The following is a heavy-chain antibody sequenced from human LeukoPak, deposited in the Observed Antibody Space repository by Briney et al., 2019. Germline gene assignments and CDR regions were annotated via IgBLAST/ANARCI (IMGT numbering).Heavy chain of an antibody. CDR3: ARGPYNYYDSSGYYGNFDY. Sequence: SQTLSLTCAVSGGSISSGGYSWSWIRQPPGKGLEWIGYIYHSGSTYYNPSLKSRVTISVDRSKNQFSLKLSSVTAADTAVYYCARGPYNYYDSSGYYGNFDYWGQGTLVTVSS. J-gene: IGHJ4*02. CDR1: GGSISSGGYS. V-gene: IGHV4-30-2*01. CDR2: IYHSGST. D-gene: IGHD3-22*01.